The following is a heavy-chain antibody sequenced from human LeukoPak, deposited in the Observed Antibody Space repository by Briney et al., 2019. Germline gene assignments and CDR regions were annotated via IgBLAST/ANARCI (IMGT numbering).Heavy chain of an antibody. D-gene: IGHD1-14*01. J-gene: IGHJ5*02. V-gene: IGHV5-51*01. CDR1: EYDFANYW. CDR2: VYPAGSII. CDR3: ARRKYSDTWFDP. Sequence: GESLRISCKASEYDFANYWIGWVRQMPGKGLEWMGIVYPAGSIIPYSPSVQGQVTISVDRSISTAYLQWTSLRASDSAMYFCARRKYSDTWFDPWGQGTLVTVSS.